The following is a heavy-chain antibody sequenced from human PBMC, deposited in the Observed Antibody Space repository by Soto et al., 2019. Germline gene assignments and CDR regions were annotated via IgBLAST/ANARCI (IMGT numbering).Heavy chain of an antibody. J-gene: IGHJ4*02. Sequence: PGGSLRLSCAASGFTFSSYAMSWVRQAPGKGLEWVSAISGSGGSTYYADSVKGQFTISRDNSKNTLYLQMNSLRAEDTAVYYCAKVLMGSAAIHHYFDYWGQGTLVTVSS. CDR1: GFTFSSYA. CDR2: ISGSGGST. D-gene: IGHD2-2*01. V-gene: IGHV3-23*01. CDR3: AKVLMGSAAIHHYFDY.